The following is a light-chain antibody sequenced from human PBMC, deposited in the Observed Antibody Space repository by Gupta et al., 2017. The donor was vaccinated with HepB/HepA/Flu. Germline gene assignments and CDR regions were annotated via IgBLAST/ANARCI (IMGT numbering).Light chain of an antibody. Sequence: ELVMTTSPTTPSVYPGERATLSCRASHSVSSNLAWYPQKPGQAPRLLIYVTSTRATGIPAMFSGSGSGTECTLTISSLQSEDFAVYYCQQYNNWPPWRSFGQGTKLEIK. V-gene: IGKV3-15*01. CDR3: QQYNNWPPWRS. J-gene: IGKJ2*04. CDR1: HSVSSN. CDR2: VTS.